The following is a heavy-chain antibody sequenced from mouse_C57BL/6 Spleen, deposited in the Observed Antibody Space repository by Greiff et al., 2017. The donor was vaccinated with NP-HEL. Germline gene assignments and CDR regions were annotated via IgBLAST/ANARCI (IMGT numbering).Heavy chain of an antibody. J-gene: IGHJ4*01. CDR3: ARTDGSYAMDY. Sequence: EVKLMESGGGLVKPGGSLKLSCAASGFTFSSYTMSWVRQTPEKRLEWVATISGGGGNTYYPDSVKGRFTISRDNAKNTLYLQMSSLRSEDTALYYCARTDGSYAMDYWGQGTSVTVSS. V-gene: IGHV5-9*01. CDR2: ISGGGGNT. CDR1: GFTFSSYT. D-gene: IGHD1-1*01.